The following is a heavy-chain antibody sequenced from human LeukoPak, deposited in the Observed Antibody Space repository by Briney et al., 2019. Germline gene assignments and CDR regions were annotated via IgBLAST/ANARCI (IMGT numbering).Heavy chain of an antibody. CDR1: GSTLNSYL. Sequence: PGGSLRLSCAASGSTLNSYLMSWVRQAPGRGLEWVANINKDGSEENYLDSVKGRFTVSRDNAKNSLYLQMNSLRGEDTAVYYCARSNPNRNALDLWGQGTMVTISS. V-gene: IGHV3-7*01. CDR3: ARSNPNRNALDL. J-gene: IGHJ3*01. CDR2: INKDGSEE. D-gene: IGHD1-14*01.